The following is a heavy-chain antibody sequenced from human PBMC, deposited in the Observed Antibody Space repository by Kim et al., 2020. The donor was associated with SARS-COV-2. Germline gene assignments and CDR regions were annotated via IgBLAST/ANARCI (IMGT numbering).Heavy chain of an antibody. J-gene: IGHJ1*01. CDR1: GGSINSGSYY. CDR2: IYYSGST. CDR3: ARDGYNDRNGYYGCLQH. V-gene: IGHV4-31*03. D-gene: IGHD3-22*01. Sequence: SETLSLTCTVSGGSINSGSYYWNWIRQHPGKGLEWIGYIYYSGSTYYNPSLKSRVTISVDTSKNQFSLRLTSVTAADTAVYYCARDGYNDRNGYYGCLQHWGQGTLVTVSS.